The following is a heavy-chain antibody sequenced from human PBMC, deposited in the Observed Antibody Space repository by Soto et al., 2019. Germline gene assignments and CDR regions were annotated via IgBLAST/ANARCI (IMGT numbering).Heavy chain of an antibody. V-gene: IGHV1-69*04. CDR2: IIPIFGIA. CDR1: GGTFSSYT. J-gene: IGHJ5*02. D-gene: IGHD6-13*01. CDR3: ARDLVSAPGAGYSWFDP. Sequence: GASVKVSCKASGGTFSSYTISWVRQAPGQGLEWMGRIIPIFGIANYAQKFQGRVTITADKSTSTAYMELNSLRSEDTAVYYCARDLVSAPGAGYSWFDPWGQGTLVTVSS.